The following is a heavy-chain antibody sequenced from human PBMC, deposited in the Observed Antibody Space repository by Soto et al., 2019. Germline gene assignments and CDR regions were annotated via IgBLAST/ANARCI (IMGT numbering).Heavy chain of an antibody. J-gene: IGHJ4*02. Sequence: EVQLLESGGDLVQPGGSLRRSCAASGFTFSSYAMSWVRQAPGKGLECVSTISGRGDDTDYTDSVKGRFTISRDNSKNTLYVHMNSLRAEDTAVYYCARAQPTYSSSYFDYWGQGTLVTVSS. CDR3: ARAQPTYSSSYFDY. D-gene: IGHD3-22*01. CDR2: ISGRGDDT. V-gene: IGHV3-23*01. CDR1: GFTFSSYA.